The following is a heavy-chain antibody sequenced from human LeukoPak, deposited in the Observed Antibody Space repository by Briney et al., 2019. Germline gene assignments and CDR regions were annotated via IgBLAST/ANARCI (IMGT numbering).Heavy chain of an antibody. V-gene: IGHV3-7*01. CDR2: IKQDGSEK. J-gene: IGHJ4*02. CDR1: GFTFSSYW. Sequence: PGGSLRLSCAASGFTFSSYWMSWVRQAPGKGLEWVANIKQDGSEKYYVDSVKGRFTISRDNAKNSLYLQMNSLRAEDTAVYYCARDPEYDILTGYSWFDYWGQGTLVTVSS. D-gene: IGHD3-9*01. CDR3: ARDPEYDILTGYSWFDY.